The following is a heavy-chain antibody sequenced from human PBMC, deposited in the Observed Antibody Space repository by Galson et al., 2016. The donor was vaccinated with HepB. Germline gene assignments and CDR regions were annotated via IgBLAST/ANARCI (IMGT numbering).Heavy chain of an antibody. CDR1: GDSVSSGTYY. J-gene: IGHJ5*02. CDR2: INYTGST. Sequence: TLSLTCTVSGDSVSSGTYYWTWIRQSPGKGLEWIGEINYTGSTKYNPSLKSRVTISVDTSKNQFSLKLTSLTAADTAMYFCARVVVAATNWFDPWGQGTLVTVSS. V-gene: IGHV4-61*01. CDR3: ARVVVAATNWFDP. D-gene: IGHD2-15*01.